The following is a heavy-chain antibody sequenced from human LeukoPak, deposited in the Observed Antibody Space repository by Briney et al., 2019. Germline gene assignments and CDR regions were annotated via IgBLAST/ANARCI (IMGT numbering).Heavy chain of an antibody. J-gene: IGHJ6*03. V-gene: IGHV3-23*01. CDR3: AKHWSYCSTTSCFFNYDYYCMDV. Sequence: YPGGSLRLSCAASGFTFSAYGMSWVRQSPRKGLEWVSGVSGADGTTYYADSVKGRFTISRDNSKSTLYLQMNNLRAEDTAVYYCAKHWSYCSTTSCFFNYDYYCMDVWGKGTTVTVSS. CDR2: VSGADGTT. CDR1: GFTFSAYG. D-gene: IGHD2-2*01.